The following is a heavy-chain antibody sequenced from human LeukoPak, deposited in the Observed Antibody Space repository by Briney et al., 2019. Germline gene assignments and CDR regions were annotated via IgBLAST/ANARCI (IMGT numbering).Heavy chain of an antibody. CDR2: INPNSGGT. CDR3: ARPNTIFGVVTFPWFDP. J-gene: IGHJ5*02. V-gene: IGHV1-2*02. Sequence: GASVKVSCKASGYTFTGYYMHWVRQAPGQGLEWMGWINPNSGGTNYAQKFQGRVTMTRDTSISTAYMELSRLRSDDTAVYYCARPNTIFGVVTFPWFDPWGQGTLVTVSS. D-gene: IGHD3-3*01. CDR1: GYTFTGYY.